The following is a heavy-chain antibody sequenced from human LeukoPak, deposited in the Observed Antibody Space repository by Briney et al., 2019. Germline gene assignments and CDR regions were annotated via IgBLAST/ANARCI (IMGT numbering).Heavy chain of an antibody. CDR3: ARDAPHYYDSSGYYN. Sequence: ASVKVSCKASGYTFTSYGISWVRQAPGQGLEWMGWISAYNGNTNYAQKLQGRVTMTTDTSTSTAYMELRSLRSDDTAVYYCARDAPHYYDSSGYYNWGQGTLVTVSS. D-gene: IGHD3-22*01. CDR1: GYTFTSYG. CDR2: ISAYNGNT. V-gene: IGHV1-18*01. J-gene: IGHJ4*02.